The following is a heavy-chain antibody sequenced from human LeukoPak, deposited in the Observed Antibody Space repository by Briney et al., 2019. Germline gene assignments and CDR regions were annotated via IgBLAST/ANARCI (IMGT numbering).Heavy chain of an antibody. D-gene: IGHD3-10*01. J-gene: IGHJ6*02. Sequence: GASVKVSCKASGYTFTSYYMHWVRQAPGQGLEWMGIINPSGGSTSYAQKFQGRVTMTRDTSRSTVYMELSSLRSEDTDVYYCARDQKGYGSGTYYSVWGQGTTVTVSS. V-gene: IGHV1-46*01. CDR3: ARDQKGYGSGTYYSV. CDR2: INPSGGST. CDR1: GYTFTSYY.